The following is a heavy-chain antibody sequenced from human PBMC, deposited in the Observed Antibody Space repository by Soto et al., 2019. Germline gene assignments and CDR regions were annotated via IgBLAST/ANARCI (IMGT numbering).Heavy chain of an antibody. CDR3: AKEGRYSSSSGDYYYYMDV. CDR1: GFTFDDYA. CDR2: ISWNSGSI. D-gene: IGHD6-6*01. J-gene: IGHJ6*03. Sequence: EVQLVESGGGLVQPGRSLRLSCAASGFTFDDYAMHWVRQAPGTGLEWVSGISWNSGSIGYADSVKGRFTISRDNAKNSLYLQMNSLRAEDTALYYCAKEGRYSSSSGDYYYYMDVWGKGTTVTVSS. V-gene: IGHV3-9*01.